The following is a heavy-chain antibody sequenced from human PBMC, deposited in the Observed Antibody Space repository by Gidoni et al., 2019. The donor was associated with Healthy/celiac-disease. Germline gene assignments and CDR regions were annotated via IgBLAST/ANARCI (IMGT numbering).Heavy chain of an antibody. CDR2: SNHSGST. Sequence: QVQLQQWGAGLLKPSETLSLTCAVYGGSFRGYYWSWIRQPPGKGLEWIGESNHSGSTNYNPSLKSRVTISVDTSKNQFSLKLSSVTAADTAVYYCARDLFSGSYNYWGQGTLVTVSS. D-gene: IGHD1-26*01. V-gene: IGHV4-34*01. J-gene: IGHJ4*02. CDR1: GGSFRGYY. CDR3: ARDLFSGSYNY.